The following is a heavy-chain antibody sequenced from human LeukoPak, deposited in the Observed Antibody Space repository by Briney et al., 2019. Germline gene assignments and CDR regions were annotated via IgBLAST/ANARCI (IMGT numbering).Heavy chain of an antibody. CDR1: GFIFSNYW. Sequence: PGGSLRLSCAASGFIFSNYWMHWVRQAPGKGLVWVSRINSDGSSTTYADSVKGRFTISRDNAKNTLYVQMNSLRAEDTAVYYCVKENMGPYYMDVWGKGTTVTISS. CDR2: INSDGSST. J-gene: IGHJ6*03. D-gene: IGHD2/OR15-2a*01. CDR3: VKENMGPYYMDV. V-gene: IGHV3-74*03.